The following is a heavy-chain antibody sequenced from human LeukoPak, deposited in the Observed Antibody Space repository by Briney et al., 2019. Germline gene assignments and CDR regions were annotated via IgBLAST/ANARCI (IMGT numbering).Heavy chain of an antibody. V-gene: IGHV3-48*03. CDR1: GFTFSSYE. D-gene: IGHD2-15*01. CDR2: ISSSGSTI. Sequence: GGSLRLACAASGFTFSSYEMNWVRQAPGEGLEWVSYISSSGSTIYYADSVKGRFTISRDTSRSTLYLQMNSLRAEDAAVYYCAKAPVTSCRGAFCYPFDYWGQGTLVTVSS. CDR3: AKAPVTSCRGAFCYPFDY. J-gene: IGHJ4*02.